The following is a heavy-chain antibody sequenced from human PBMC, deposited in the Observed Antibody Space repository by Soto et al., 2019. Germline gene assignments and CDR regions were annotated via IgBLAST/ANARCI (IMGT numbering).Heavy chain of an antibody. CDR2: ISSSSSTI. V-gene: IGHV3-48*01. Sequence: GGSLRLSCAASGFTFSSYSMNWVRQAPGKGLEWVSYISSSSSTIYYADSVKGRFTISRDNAKNSLYLQMNSLRAEDTAVYYCATHPQNPRIAADRYYMDVWGKGTTVTVSS. J-gene: IGHJ6*03. CDR3: ATHPQNPRIAADRYYMDV. CDR1: GFTFSSYS. D-gene: IGHD6-6*01.